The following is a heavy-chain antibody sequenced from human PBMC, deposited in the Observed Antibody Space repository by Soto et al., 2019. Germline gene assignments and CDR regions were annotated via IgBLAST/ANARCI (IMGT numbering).Heavy chain of an antibody. CDR1: GYTFTSYD. Sequence: ASVKVSCKASGYTFTSYDINWVRQATGQGLEWMGWMNPNSGNTGYAQKFQGRVTMTRNTSISTAYMELSSLRSEDTAVYYCARVVVSYYYMDVWGKGTTVTVSS. CDR3: ARVVVSYYYMDV. CDR2: MNPNSGNT. J-gene: IGHJ6*03. V-gene: IGHV1-8*01.